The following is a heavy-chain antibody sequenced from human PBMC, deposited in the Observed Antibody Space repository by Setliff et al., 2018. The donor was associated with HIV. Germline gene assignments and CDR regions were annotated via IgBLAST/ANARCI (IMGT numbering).Heavy chain of an antibody. J-gene: IGHJ6*03. CDR3: ARSPATTFWSGYTDYYYMDV. CDR2: IYYSGST. CDR1: GGSISGYY. V-gene: IGHV4-59*01. D-gene: IGHD3-3*01. Sequence: SETLSLTCSVSGGSISGYYWNWVRQPPGKGLEWMGYIYYSGSTNYNPSPKSRVTISVDTSKNQFSLKLNSVTAADTAVYYCARSPATTFWSGYTDYYYMDVWGKGTTVTVSS.